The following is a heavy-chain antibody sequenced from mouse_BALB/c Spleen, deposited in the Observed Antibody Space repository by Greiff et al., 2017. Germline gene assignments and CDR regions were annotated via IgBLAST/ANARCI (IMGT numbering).Heavy chain of an antibody. D-gene: IGHD2-10*02. CDR2: ISSGGSYT. Sequence: DVMLVESGGGLVKPGGSLKLSCAASGFTFSSYAMSWVRQSPEKRLEWVAEISSGGSYTYYPDTVTGRFTISRDNAKNTLYLEMSSLRSEDTAMYYCAREKYGNFYAMDYWGQGTSVTVSS. J-gene: IGHJ4*01. CDR3: AREKYGNFYAMDY. V-gene: IGHV5-9-4*01. CDR1: GFTFSSYA.